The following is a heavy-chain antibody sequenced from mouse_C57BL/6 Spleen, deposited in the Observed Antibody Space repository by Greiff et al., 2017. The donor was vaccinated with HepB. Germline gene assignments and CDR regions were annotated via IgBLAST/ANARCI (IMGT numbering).Heavy chain of an antibody. Sequence: DVKLVESGGGLVKPGGSLKLSCAASGFTFSDYGMHWVRQAPEKGLEWVAYISSGSSTIYYADTVKGRFTISRDNAKNTLFRQMTSLRSEDTAMYYCASGVSYAMDYWGQGTSVTVSS. CDR2: ISSGSSTI. V-gene: IGHV5-17*01. CDR1: GFTFSDYG. CDR3: ASGVSYAMDY. J-gene: IGHJ4*01.